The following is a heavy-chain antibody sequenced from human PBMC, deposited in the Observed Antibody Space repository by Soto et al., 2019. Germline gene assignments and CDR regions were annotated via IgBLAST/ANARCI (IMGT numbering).Heavy chain of an antibody. CDR1: CGSIISGGYY. D-gene: IGHD3-22*01. Sequence: SETLSLTCTFTCGSIISGGYYCSWIRQHPGKGLEWIGHIYHSGTTYYNPSLKSRVTISVDTSKNQISLKLTSVSAADTAVYYCATEYYDSRGYYYIDSWGQGTLVTVSS. J-gene: IGHJ4*02. CDR2: IYHSGTT. CDR3: ATEYYDSRGYYYIDS. V-gene: IGHV4-31*03.